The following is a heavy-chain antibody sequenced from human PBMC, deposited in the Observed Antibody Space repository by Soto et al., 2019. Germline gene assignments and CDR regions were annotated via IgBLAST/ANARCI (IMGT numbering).Heavy chain of an antibody. CDR2: ISYDGSNK. V-gene: IGHV3-30*18. CDR1: GFTFSSYG. CDR3: AKGDKWEPLYASHYDY. J-gene: IGHJ4*02. Sequence: GGALRLSCAASGFTFSSYGMHWVRQAPGKGLEWVAVISYDGSNKYYADSVKGRFTISRDNSKNTLYLQMNSLRAEDTAVYYCAKGDKWEPLYASHYDYWGQGTLVTVSS. D-gene: IGHD1-26*01.